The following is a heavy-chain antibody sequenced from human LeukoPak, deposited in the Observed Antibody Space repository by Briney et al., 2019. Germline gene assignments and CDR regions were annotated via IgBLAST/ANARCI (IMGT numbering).Heavy chain of an antibody. V-gene: IGHV3-23*01. J-gene: IGHJ4*02. CDR3: AKDEQLLLDY. Sequence: GGSLRLSCAASGFTFSSYAMTWVRQAPGKGLEWVSTITGSSSNIYYADSVKGRFTISRDNSKSTLYLQMNSLRAEDTAVYYCAKDEQLLLDYWGQGTLVTVSS. D-gene: IGHD1-1*01. CDR2: ITGSSSNI. CDR1: GFTFSSYA.